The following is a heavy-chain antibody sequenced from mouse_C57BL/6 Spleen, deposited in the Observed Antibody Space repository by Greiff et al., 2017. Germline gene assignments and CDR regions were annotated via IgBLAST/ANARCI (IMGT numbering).Heavy chain of an antibody. CDR3: ARSITTVVATFDYFDY. CDR1: GYTFTSYW. D-gene: IGHD1-1*01. CDR2: IDPNSGGT. Sequence: VQLQQSGAELVKPGASVKLSCKASGYTFTSYWMHWVKQRPGRGLEWIGRIDPNSGGTKYNEKFKSKATLTVDKPSSTAYMQLSSLTSEDSAVYYCARSITTVVATFDYFDYWGQGTTLTVSS. J-gene: IGHJ2*01. V-gene: IGHV1-72*01.